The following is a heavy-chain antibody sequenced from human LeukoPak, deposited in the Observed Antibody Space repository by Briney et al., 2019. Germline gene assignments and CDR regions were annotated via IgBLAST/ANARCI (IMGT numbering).Heavy chain of an antibody. CDR2: LYSDGNT. V-gene: IGHV3-53*01. Sequence: SGGSLRLSCAASGFTVITNDMTWARQAPGKGLEWVSVLYSDGNTKYADSVQGRFTISRDNSKNTLYLEMNSLSPDDTAVYYCARGVVPLAANTLAYWGQGTLVTVSS. J-gene: IGHJ4*02. CDR1: GFTVITND. CDR3: ARGVVPLAANTLAY. D-gene: IGHD1-1*01.